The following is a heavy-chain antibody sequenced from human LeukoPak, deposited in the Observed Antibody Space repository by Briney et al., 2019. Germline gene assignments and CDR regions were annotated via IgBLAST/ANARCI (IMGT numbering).Heavy chain of an antibody. CDR1: GLTVITND. CDR3: ARGVEPLAANTLAY. J-gene: IGHJ4*02. D-gene: IGHD1-14*01. V-gene: IGHV3-53*01. Sequence: GVSLTLPCTASGLTVITNDKTWFRQARGKGLEWFSVLYSDGNTKYADSVQGRFTISRDNSKNTLYLEMNSLSPDDTAVYYCARGVEPLAANTLAYWGQGTLVTVSS. CDR2: LYSDGNT.